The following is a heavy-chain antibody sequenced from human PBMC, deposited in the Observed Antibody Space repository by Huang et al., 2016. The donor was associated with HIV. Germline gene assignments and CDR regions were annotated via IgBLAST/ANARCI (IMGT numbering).Heavy chain of an antibody. CDR3: ARGQLGSYGDYDVLY. Sequence: QVQLVQSGAEVKTPGSSVKVSCKASGGTFSKYAISWVRQAPGQGLEWMGGSIPMFGNPNYARKFQGRVTITADDSTSTTYVEVSSLRSEDTALYYCARGQLGSYGDYDVLYWGQGTLVTVSS. D-gene: IGHD4-17*01. CDR1: GGTFSKYA. J-gene: IGHJ4*02. V-gene: IGHV1-69*13. CDR2: SIPMFGNP.